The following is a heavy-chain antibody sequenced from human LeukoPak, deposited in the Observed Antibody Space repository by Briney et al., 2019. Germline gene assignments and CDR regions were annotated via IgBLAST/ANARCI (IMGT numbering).Heavy chain of an antibody. CDR3: AREDYGKALGAFDI. CDR1: GLTFSSHA. J-gene: IGHJ3*02. D-gene: IGHD4/OR15-4a*01. V-gene: IGHV3-30*15. Sequence: PGSSLRHSCAASGLTFSSHAMHWVRQAPGKGLEWVAVISFDVSITYYADSVKGRFTISRDNSKNSLYLQMSSLRVEDTAVYYCAREDYGKALGAFDIWGQGTMVNVSS. CDR2: ISFDVSIT.